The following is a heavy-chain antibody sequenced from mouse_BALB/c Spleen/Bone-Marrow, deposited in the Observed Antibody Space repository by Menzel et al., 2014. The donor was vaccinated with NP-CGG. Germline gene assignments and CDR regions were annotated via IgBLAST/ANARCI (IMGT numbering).Heavy chain of an antibody. V-gene: IGHV1-37*01. CDR3: GRYGYDAMDF. J-gene: IGHJ4*01. D-gene: IGHD1-1*02. Sequence: VQLQQSGPELVKPGASVKLSCRASGFSFTDYFINWVKQSHGKSLEWIGRIHPYNGDTFYNQKFKVKATLTVDKSSNTARMEVLSLTSEDSAVYYCGRYGYDAMDFWGQGTSVTVSS. CDR2: IHPYNGDT. CDR1: GFSFTDYF.